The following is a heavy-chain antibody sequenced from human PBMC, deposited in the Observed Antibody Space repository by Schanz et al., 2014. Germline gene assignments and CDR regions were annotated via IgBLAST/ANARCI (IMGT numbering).Heavy chain of an antibody. J-gene: IGHJ3*02. CDR2: VSSDGNND. Sequence: VQLLESGGGLIQPGGSLRLSCAASEFTFSTHAMHWVRQAPGKGLEWVALVSSDGNNDYYTDSVKGRFTISRDNSKNTLYLQMNSLRAEDTAVYYCAKGRFGELSAFDIWGQGTMVTVSS. CDR3: AKGRFGELSAFDI. D-gene: IGHD3-10*01. CDR1: EFTFSTHA. V-gene: IGHV3-30*18.